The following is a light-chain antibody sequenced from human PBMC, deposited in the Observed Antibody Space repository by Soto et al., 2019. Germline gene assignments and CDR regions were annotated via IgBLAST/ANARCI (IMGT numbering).Light chain of an antibody. CDR3: QAWDSSTRL. V-gene: IGLV3-1*01. CDR1: KLGDKY. Sequence: SSELTQPPSVSVSPGQTASITCSGDKLGDKYACWYQQKPGQSPVLVIYQDSKRPSGIPERFSGSNSGNTATLTISGTQAMDEADYYCQAWDSSTRLFGTGTKVTVL. J-gene: IGLJ1*01. CDR2: QDS.